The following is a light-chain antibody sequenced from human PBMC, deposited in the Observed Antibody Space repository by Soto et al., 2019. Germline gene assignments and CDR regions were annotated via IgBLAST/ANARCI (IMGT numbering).Light chain of an antibody. CDR3: QQYSSPPHT. V-gene: IGKV3-20*01. Sequence: EIVLTQSPGTLSLSPADRATLSCRASETVTGKYLAWYQQKVGQAPRLLIFAASNRATGIPDRFSGSGSGPDLTLTISRLEPEDFAMYFCQQYSSPPHTFGQGTKVEIK. J-gene: IGKJ1*01. CDR1: ETVTGKY. CDR2: AAS.